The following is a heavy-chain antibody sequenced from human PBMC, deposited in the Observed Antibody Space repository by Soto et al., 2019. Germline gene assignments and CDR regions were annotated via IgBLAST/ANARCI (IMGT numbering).Heavy chain of an antibody. CDR1: GGSISSYY. V-gene: IGHV4-59*01. CDR2: IYYSGST. CDR3: ARDQGDYDILTGLSTYGMDV. D-gene: IGHD3-9*01. Sequence: SETLSLTCTVSGGSISSYYWSWIRQPPGKGLEWIGYIYYSGSTNYNPSLKSRVTISVDTSKNQFSLKLSSVTAADTAVYYCARDQGDYDILTGLSTYGMDVWGQGTTVTVSS. J-gene: IGHJ6*02.